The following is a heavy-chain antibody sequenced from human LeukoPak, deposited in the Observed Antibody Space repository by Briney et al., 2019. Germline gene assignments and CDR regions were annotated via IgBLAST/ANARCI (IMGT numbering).Heavy chain of an antibody. CDR2: INPDSGGT. D-gene: IGHD3-10*01. CDR1: GYTFTGYY. Sequence: ASVKVSCKASGYTFTGYYMHWVRQAPGQGLEWMGWINPDSGGTIYAQNFQGRVTMTRDTSISTVYMELSSLRSEDTAVYYCARGISVTMARGEADYWGQGTLVTVSS. J-gene: IGHJ4*02. CDR3: ARGISVTMARGEADY. V-gene: IGHV1-2*02.